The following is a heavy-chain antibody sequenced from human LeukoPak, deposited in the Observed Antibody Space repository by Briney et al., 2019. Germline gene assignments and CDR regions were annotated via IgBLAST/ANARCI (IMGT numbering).Heavy chain of an antibody. CDR3: AKDQYSSSPRWFDP. D-gene: IGHD6-6*01. CDR2: ISGSGGST. J-gene: IGHJ5*02. CDR1: GFTFRSYA. Sequence: GGSLRLSCSASGFTFRSYAMGWVRQAPGKGLEWVSAISGSGGSTYYADSVKGRFTISRDNSKNTLYLQMNSLRAEDTAVYYCAKDQYSSSPRWFDPWGQGMLVTVSS. V-gene: IGHV3-23*01.